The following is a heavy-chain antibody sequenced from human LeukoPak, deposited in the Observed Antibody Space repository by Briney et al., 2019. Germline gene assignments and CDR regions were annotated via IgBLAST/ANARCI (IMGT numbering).Heavy chain of an antibody. V-gene: IGHV3-23*01. CDR1: GFTFSSYA. J-gene: IGHJ4*02. D-gene: IGHD3-3*01. CDR3: AKGAQNYDFWSGYLNYFDY. CDR2: ISGSGGST. Sequence: GGSLRLSCAASGFTFSSYAMSWVRQAPGKGLEWVSAISGSGGSTYYADSVKGPFTISRDNSKNTLYLQMNSLRAEDTAVYYCAKGAQNYDFWSGYLNYFDYWGQGTLVTVSS.